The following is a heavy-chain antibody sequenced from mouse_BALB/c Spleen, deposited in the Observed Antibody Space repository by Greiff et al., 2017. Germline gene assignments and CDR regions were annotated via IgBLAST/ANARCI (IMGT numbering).Heavy chain of an antibody. V-gene: IGHV2-9*02. J-gene: IGHJ3*01. CDR3: ASWGPFAY. Sequence: VKLVESGPGLVAPSQSLSITCTVSGFSLTSYGVHWVRQPPGKGLEWLGVIWAGGSTNYNSALMSRLSISKDNSKSQVFLKMNSLQTDDTAMYYCASWGPFAYWGQGTLVTVSA. CDR1: GFSLTSYG. CDR2: IWAGGST.